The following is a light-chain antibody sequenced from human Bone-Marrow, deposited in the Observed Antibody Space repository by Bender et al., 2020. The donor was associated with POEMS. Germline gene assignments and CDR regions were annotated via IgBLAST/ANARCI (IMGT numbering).Light chain of an antibody. CDR1: SSDVGGYDY. Sequence: QSALTQPASVSGSPGQSISISCTGTSSDVGGYDYVSWYQQHQGKAPKLMIYDVTKRPSGVPDRFSGSKSGNTASLTVSGLQAEDEADYYCCSYVGTYTFKVMFGGGTKLTVL. J-gene: IGLJ3*02. CDR3: CSYVGTYTFKVM. V-gene: IGLV2-11*01. CDR2: DVT.